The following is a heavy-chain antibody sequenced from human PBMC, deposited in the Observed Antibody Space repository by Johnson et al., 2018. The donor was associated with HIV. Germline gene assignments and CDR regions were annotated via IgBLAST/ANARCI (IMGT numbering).Heavy chain of an antibody. V-gene: IGHV3-30*02. CDR1: GFTFSSYG. J-gene: IGHJ3*02. CDR3: ARPHVSSIAARRGVFDI. CDR2: IRYDGSNK. Sequence: QVQLVESGGGVVQPGGSLRLSCAASGFTFSSYGMHWVRQAPGKGLEWVAFIRYDGSNKYYADSVKGRFTISRDNSKNTLYLQMNSLRAEDTAVYYCARPHVSSIAARRGVFDIWGQGTMVTVSS. D-gene: IGHD6-6*01.